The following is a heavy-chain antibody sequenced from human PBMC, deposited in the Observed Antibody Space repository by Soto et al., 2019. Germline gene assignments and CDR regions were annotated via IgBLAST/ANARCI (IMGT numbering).Heavy chain of an antibody. Sequence: PSDTLSLTSAVHGGSFSGYYWSWIRQPPGKGLEWNGEINHRGSTNYNPSLKSRVTISVDTSKNQFSLKLSSVTAADTAVYYCARGLRLLWFGEQIVFDYWGQGTLVTVSS. CDR1: GGSFSGYY. CDR3: ARGLRLLWFGEQIVFDY. D-gene: IGHD3-10*01. CDR2: INHRGST. J-gene: IGHJ4*02. V-gene: IGHV4-34*01.